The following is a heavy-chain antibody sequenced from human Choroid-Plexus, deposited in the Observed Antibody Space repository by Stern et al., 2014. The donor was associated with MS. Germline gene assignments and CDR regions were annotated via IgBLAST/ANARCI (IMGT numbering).Heavy chain of an antibody. J-gene: IGHJ5*02. CDR1: GFTFGSCA. Sequence: VQLVESGGGVVQPGRPLRLSCVASGFTFGSCAMHWVRQAPGKGMAWEAGVSYDGSNKYYADSVKGRFTISRDNSQNTLYMQMSSLRPEDTAVYYCAKDRHYLTYFFDHWGQGSLVTVSS. CDR2: VSYDGSNK. CDR3: AKDRHYLTYFFDH. V-gene: IGHV3-30*18. D-gene: IGHD2/OR15-2a*01.